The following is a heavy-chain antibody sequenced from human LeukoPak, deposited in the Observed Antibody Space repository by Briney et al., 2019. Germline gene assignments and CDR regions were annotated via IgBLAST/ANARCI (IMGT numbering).Heavy chain of an antibody. J-gene: IGHJ4*02. Sequence: PSETLSLTCAVSGYSISSGYYWGWIRQPPGKGLEWIGSIYHSGSTYYNPSLKSRVTISVDTSKNQFSLKLSSVTAADTAVYYCARVPYYDFWSGCEARFDYWGQGTLVTVSS. CDR2: IYHSGST. CDR1: GYSISSGYY. D-gene: IGHD3-3*01. CDR3: ARVPYYDFWSGCEARFDY. V-gene: IGHV4-38-2*01.